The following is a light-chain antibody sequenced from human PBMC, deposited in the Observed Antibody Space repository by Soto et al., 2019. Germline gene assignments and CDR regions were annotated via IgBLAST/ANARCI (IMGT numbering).Light chain of an antibody. V-gene: IGLV2-14*03. CDR1: SSDVGGYNF. J-gene: IGLJ1*01. CDR2: DVS. Sequence: QSALTQPSSVSGSPGQSITISCTGTSSDVGGYNFVSWYQQHPGKAPKLMLYDVSVRPSGVSMRFSGSKSGNTASLTISGLQTEDEADYYCSSYARRSLLFGTGT. CDR3: SSYARRSLL.